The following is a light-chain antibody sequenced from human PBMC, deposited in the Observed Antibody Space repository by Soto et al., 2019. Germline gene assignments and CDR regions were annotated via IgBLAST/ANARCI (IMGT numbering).Light chain of an antibody. CDR2: EVR. V-gene: IGLV2-14*01. CDR1: SSDVGGYNH. Sequence: QSVLTQPASVSGSPGQSITISCTGTSSDVGGYNHVSWYQQHPGKAPKLIIYEVRNRPSGVSNRLSGSKSGNTASLTISGLQADDEADYYCAAWDDTLSVWVFGGGTKLTVL. J-gene: IGLJ3*02. CDR3: AAWDDTLSVWV.